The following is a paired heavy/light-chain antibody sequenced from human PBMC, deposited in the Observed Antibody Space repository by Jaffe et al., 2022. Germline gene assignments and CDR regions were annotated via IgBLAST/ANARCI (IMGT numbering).Light chain of an antibody. J-gene: IGLJ2*01. V-gene: IGLV2-14*03. CDR3: SSSTSSRTLVL. CDR1: SSDVGGYNY. CDR2: DVS. Sequence: QSALTQPASVSGSPGQSITISCTGTSSDVGGYNYVSWYQQHPGKAPKLMIYDVSNRPSGVSNRFSGSKSGNTASLTISGLQAEDEADYYCSSSTSSRTLVLFGGGTKLTVL.
Heavy chain of an antibody. CDR1: GFAFSSYS. CDR2: ISDNSVTT. Sequence: EVQLLESGGDLVQPGGSLRLSCAASGFAFSSYSMIWVRQAPGKGLEWVSSISDNSVTTYYADSVKGRFTISRDNSKNTLYLQMNSLRVEDTAVYYCAKRPRPWDTVTTNYYYMDVWGKGTTVTVSS. D-gene: IGHD4-17*01. CDR3: AKRPRPWDTVTTNYYYMDV. J-gene: IGHJ6*03. V-gene: IGHV3-23*01.